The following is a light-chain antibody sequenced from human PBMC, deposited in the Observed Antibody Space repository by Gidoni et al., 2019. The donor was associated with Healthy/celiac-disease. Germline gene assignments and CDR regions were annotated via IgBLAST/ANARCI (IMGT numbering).Light chain of an antibody. CDR2: AAS. J-gene: IGKJ1*01. V-gene: IGKV1-39*01. CDR1: QSISSY. CDR3: QQSYSTLWT. Sequence: DIQMTQSPSSLSASVGDRVTITCRASQSISSYLNWYQQKPGKAPKLLIYAASSLQSGVPSRFSGSGSGTDFTITISSLQPEDFATYYCQQSYSTLWTFGQXTKVEIK.